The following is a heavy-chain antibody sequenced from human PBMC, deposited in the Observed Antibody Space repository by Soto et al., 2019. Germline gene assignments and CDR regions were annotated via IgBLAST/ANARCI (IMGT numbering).Heavy chain of an antibody. D-gene: IGHD3-10*01. CDR2: IYYSGST. J-gene: IGHJ5*02. CDR1: GGSISSSSYY. CDR3: ARQRYYGSGSYYRPWFDP. Sequence: SETLSLTCTVSGGSISSSSYYWGWIRQPPGKGLEWIGSIYYSGSTYYNPSLKSRVTISVDTSKNQFSLKLSSVTAADTAVYYCARQRYYGSGSYYRPWFDPWGQGTLVTVSS. V-gene: IGHV4-39*01.